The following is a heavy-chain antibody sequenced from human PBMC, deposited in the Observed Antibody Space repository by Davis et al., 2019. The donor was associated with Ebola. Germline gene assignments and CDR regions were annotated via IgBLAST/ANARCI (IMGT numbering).Heavy chain of an antibody. CDR2: INPRTSGT. Sequence: AASVKVSCKASGYTPTGYYMHWVRQAPGQGPEWMGRINPRTSGTNYAQKFQSRVTMTRDTSTSTVYMELRSLRSEDTAVYYCARGFYNWNFQDYFDYWGQGTLVTVSS. CDR3: ARGFYNWNFQDYFDY. CDR1: GYTPTGYY. V-gene: IGHV1-2*06. D-gene: IGHD1-7*01. J-gene: IGHJ4*02.